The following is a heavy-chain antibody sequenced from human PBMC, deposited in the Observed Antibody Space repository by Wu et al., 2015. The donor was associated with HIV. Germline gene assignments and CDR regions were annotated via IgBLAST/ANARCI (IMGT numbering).Heavy chain of an antibody. J-gene: IGHJ2*01. D-gene: IGHD3-22*01. CDR3: ARVSSGYYHLGFDL. V-gene: IGHV1-69*05. Sequence: QVQLVQSGAEVKKPGSSVKVSCKTSGGTFSSNAISWVRQAPGQGLEWMGGIIPLFGSAKYAQKFQGRVRIITDDSTSTAYMELSSLIFEDTAVYYCARVSSGYYHLGFDLVGPWHPGHCLL. CDR1: GGTFSSNA. CDR2: IIPLFGSA.